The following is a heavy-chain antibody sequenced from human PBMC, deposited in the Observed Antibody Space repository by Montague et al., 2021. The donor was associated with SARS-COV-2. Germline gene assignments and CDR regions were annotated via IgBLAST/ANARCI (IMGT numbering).Heavy chain of an antibody. J-gene: IGHJ3*01. CDR1: GFTFDDYA. Sequence: SLRLSCAASGFTFDDYAMHWVLQAPGKGLEWVSLINGDGLTTLVTDSVEGRFIISRDNSKNSLYLQMKSLRTEDTALYFCVKDMSEFDDLNAFDVWGQGTQVTVSS. CDR2: INGDGLTT. CDR3: VKDMSEFDDLNAFDV. V-gene: IGHV3-43*02. D-gene: IGHD3-10*01.